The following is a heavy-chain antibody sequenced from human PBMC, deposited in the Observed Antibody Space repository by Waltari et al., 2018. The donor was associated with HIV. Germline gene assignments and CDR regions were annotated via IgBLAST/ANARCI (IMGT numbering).Heavy chain of an antibody. D-gene: IGHD6-6*01. V-gene: IGHV3-23*01. CDR1: GFTFINYA. CDR2: ISGSGATT. J-gene: IGHJ4*02. CDR3: AKRPSSSNLGWYFDY. Sequence: EVQLLESGGGLVQPGGSLRLSCAASGFTFINYAMTWVRQAPGTVLEWVSVISGSGATTYYAASVKGRFTISRDNSKNTLYLQISSLRAEDTAVYYCAKRPSSSNLGWYFDYWGQGTLVTVSS.